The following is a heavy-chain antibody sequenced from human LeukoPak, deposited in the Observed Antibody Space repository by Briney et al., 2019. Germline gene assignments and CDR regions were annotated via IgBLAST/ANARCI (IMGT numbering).Heavy chain of an antibody. Sequence: GASVKVSCKASGYTFTSYGISWVRQATGQGLEWMGWISAYNGNTNYAQKLQGRVTMTTDTSTSTAYMELRSLRSDDTAVYYCARDWGYCSSTSCYLVWGQGTLVTVSS. V-gene: IGHV1-18*01. CDR3: ARDWGYCSSTSCYLV. D-gene: IGHD2-2*01. CDR1: GYTFTSYG. CDR2: ISAYNGNT. J-gene: IGHJ4*02.